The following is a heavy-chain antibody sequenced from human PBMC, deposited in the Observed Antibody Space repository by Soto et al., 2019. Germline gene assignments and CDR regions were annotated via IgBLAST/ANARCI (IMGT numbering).Heavy chain of an antibody. D-gene: IGHD6-6*01. CDR2: MNPNSGNT. J-gene: IGHJ6*02. Sequence: QVQLVQSGAEVKKPGASVKVSCKASGYTFTSYDINWVRQATGQGLEWMGWMNPNSGNTGYAQKFQGRXXMXRXXSISTAYMELSSLRSEDTAVYYCARSGLAARRMDVWGQGTTVTVSS. CDR1: GYTFTSYD. V-gene: IGHV1-8*01. CDR3: ARSGLAARRMDV.